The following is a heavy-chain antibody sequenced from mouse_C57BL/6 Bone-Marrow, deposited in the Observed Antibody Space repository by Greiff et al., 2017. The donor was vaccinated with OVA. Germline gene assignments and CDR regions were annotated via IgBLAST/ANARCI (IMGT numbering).Heavy chain of an antibody. CDR1: GYAFSSSW. V-gene: IGHV1-82*01. CDR3: ASDYAEDY. D-gene: IGHD2-4*01. J-gene: IGHJ2*01. CDR2: IYPGDGDT. Sequence: VQLQQSGPELVKPGASVKISCKASGYAFSSSWMNWVKQRPGKGLEWIGRIYPGDGDTNYNGKLKGKATMTADKSYSTAYMQLSSLTSEDSAVYFCASDYAEDYWGQGTTLTVSS.